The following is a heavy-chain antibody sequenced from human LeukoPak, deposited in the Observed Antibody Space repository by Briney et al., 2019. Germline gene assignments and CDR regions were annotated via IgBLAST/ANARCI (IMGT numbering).Heavy chain of an antibody. CDR2: IKQDEREK. Sequence: GGSLRLSCAASGFTFSRYWMGWVRQAPGKGLEWVANIKQDEREKNYADSVKGRFTISRDNAKNSLYLQMNSLRAEDTAVYYCAELGITMIGGVWGKGTTVTISS. D-gene: IGHD3-10*02. J-gene: IGHJ6*04. CDR1: GFTFSRYW. CDR3: AELGITMIGGV. V-gene: IGHV3-7*01.